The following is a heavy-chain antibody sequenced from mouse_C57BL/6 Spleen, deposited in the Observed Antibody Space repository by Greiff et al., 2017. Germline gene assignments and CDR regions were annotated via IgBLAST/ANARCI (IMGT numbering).Heavy chain of an antibody. CDR2: IDPANGNT. CDR1: GFNIKNTY. CDR3: ARTRITTDWYFDV. Sequence: VQLQQSVAELVRPGASVKLSCTASGFNIKNTYMHWVKQRPEQGLEWIGRIDPANGNTKYAPKFPGKATITADTSSNTASLQLSSLTSEDTAIYYCARTRITTDWYFDVWGTGTTVTVSS. D-gene: IGHD1-1*01. V-gene: IGHV14-3*01. J-gene: IGHJ1*03.